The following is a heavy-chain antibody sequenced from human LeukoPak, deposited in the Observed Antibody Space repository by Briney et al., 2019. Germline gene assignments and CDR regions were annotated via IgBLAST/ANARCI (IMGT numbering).Heavy chain of an antibody. J-gene: IGHJ5*02. CDR2: IYYSGST. CDR1: GGSLSSYY. D-gene: IGHD2-2*02. CDR3: ARAIPYNWFDP. V-gene: IGHV4-59*01. Sequence: SETLSLTCTVSGGSLSSYYWSWIRQPPGKGLEWIGYIYYSGSTNYNPSPKSRVTISVDTSKNQFSLKLSSVTAVDTAVYYCARAIPYNWFDPWGQGTLVTVSS.